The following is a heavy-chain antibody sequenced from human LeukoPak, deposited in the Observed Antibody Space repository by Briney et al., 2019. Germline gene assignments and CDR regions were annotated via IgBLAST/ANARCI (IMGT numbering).Heavy chain of an antibody. CDR3: ARDRRGITTVTTAWDY. CDR2: INPSGGST. V-gene: IGHV1-46*01. Sequence: ASVKVSCKASVYTFTSYYMHWVRQAPGQGLEWMGIINPSGGSTSYAQKFQGRVTMTRDTSTSTVYMGLSSLRSEDTAVYYCARDRRGITTVTTAWDYWGQGTLVTVSS. CDR1: VYTFTSYY. D-gene: IGHD4-17*01. J-gene: IGHJ4*02.